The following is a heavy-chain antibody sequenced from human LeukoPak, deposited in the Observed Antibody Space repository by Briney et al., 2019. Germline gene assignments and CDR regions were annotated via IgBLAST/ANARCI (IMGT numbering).Heavy chain of an antibody. J-gene: IGHJ4*02. CDR2: IIPIFGTA. CDR1: GGTFSSYA. CDR3: ASRLPFSDYSSGSYYY. V-gene: IGHV1-69*05. Sequence: ASVKVSCKASGGTFSSYAISWVRQAPGQGLEWMGRIIPIFGTANYAQKFQGRVTITTDESTSTAYMELSSLRSEDTAVYYCASRLPFSDYSSGSYYYWGQGTLVTVSS. D-gene: IGHD3-10*01.